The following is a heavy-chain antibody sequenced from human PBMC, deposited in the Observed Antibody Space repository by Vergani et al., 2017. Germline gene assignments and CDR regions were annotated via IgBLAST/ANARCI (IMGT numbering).Heavy chain of an antibody. D-gene: IGHD3-22*01. V-gene: IGHV4-61*02. CDR2: IHTSGST. J-gene: IGHJ4*02. Sequence: QVQLQESGPGLVKPSQTLSLTCTVSGGSINSHNYYWSWIRPPAGKGLEWIGRIHTSGSTNYNPSLKSRVTMSEDTSKNQLSLNLTSVTAADTAVYFCARGSCLGCSCYRPLFDYWGQGILVTVSS. CDR1: GGSINSHNYY. CDR3: ARGSCLGCSCYRPLFDY.